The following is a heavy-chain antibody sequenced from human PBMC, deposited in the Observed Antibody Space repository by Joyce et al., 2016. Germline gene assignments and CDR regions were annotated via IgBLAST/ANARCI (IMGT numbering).Heavy chain of an antibody. J-gene: IGHJ4*02. CDR3: AREPRSACNFWSGYYLN. V-gene: IGHV1-2*02. D-gene: IGHD3-3*01. CDR1: GYNFTGYY. CDR2: SNPNSGDT. Sequence: QVHLVQSGAEVKEPGASVRVFCKASGYNFTGYYVHWVRQARGQGLEWMGWSNPNSGDTDYAQKFRGRVTMTRDTSISTAYRELSSLTADDTAVYYCAREPRSACNFWSGYYLNWGQGTLVTVSS.